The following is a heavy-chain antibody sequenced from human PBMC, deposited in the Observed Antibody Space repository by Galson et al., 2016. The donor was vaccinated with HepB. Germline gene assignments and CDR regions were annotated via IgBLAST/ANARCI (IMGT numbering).Heavy chain of an antibody. CDR1: GLTFSRSG. CDR3: ATDVGAATFDF. D-gene: IGHD2-15*01. J-gene: IGHJ4*02. CDR2: IWRDGSNE. V-gene: IGHV3-33*01. Sequence: SLRLSCAASGLTFSRSGMHWVRQAPGKGLEWVAVIWRDGSNENYADSVKGRFTIYRDNSRNTLYLQMNSLRVEDTAVYYCATDVGAATFDFWGQGTLVSASP.